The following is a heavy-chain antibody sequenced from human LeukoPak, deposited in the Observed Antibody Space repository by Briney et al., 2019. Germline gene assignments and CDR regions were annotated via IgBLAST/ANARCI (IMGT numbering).Heavy chain of an antibody. V-gene: IGHV4-31*03. D-gene: IGHD3-22*01. CDR2: IYYSGST. CDR3: ARGEYYYDSSGAEGP. J-gene: IGHJ5*02. CDR1: GVSISSGGYY. Sequence: SETLSLTCTVSGVSISSGGYYWSWIRQHPGKGLEWIGYIYYSGSTYYNPSLKSRVTISVDTSKNQFSLKLSSVTAADTAVYYCARGEYYYDSSGAEGPWGQGTLVTVSS.